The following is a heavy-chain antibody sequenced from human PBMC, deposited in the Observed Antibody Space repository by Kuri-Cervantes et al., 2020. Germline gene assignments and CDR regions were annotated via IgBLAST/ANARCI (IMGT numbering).Heavy chain of an antibody. CDR2: IYWDDDK. Sequence: SGPTLVKPTQTLTLTCTFSGFSLSTSGVGVGWIRQPPGKTLEWLAVIYWDDDKRYSPSLKSRPTITKDTSKNQVVLTMTNMDPVDTATYYCAHSLYSGGNSDYYAMDVWGQGATVTVSS. CDR1: GFSLSTSGVG. CDR3: AHSLYSGGNSDYYAMDV. J-gene: IGHJ6*02. V-gene: IGHV2-5*02. D-gene: IGHD4-23*01.